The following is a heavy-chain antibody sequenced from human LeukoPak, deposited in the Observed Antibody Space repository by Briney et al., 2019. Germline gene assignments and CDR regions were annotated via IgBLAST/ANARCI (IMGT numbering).Heavy chain of an antibody. V-gene: IGHV3-9*01. Sequence: GRSLRLSCAASGFTFDDYAMHWVRQAPGKGLEWVSGINWNSASIGYADSVKGRFTISRDNAKNSLYLQMNSLRAEDTALYYCAKDMVGSGWYYFDYWGQGTLVTVSS. CDR2: INWNSASI. CDR1: GFTFDDYA. D-gene: IGHD6-19*01. CDR3: AKDMVGSGWYYFDY. J-gene: IGHJ4*02.